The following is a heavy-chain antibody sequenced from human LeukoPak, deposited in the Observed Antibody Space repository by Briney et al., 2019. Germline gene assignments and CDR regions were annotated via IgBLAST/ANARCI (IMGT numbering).Heavy chain of an antibody. CDR1: GYTFTGYY. CDR2: INPNSGGT. Sequence: ASVKVSCKASGYTFTGYYMHWVRQAPGQGLEWMGWINPNSGGTNYAQKFQGRVTMTRDTSISTAYMELSRLRSDDTAVYCCARARYCSGGSCYGGWDPQHYYFDYWGQGTLVTVSS. CDR3: ARARYCSGGSCYGGWDPQHYYFDY. D-gene: IGHD2-15*01. J-gene: IGHJ4*02. V-gene: IGHV1-2*02.